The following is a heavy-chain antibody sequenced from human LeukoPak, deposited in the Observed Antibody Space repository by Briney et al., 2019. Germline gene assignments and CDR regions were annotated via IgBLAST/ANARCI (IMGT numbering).Heavy chain of an antibody. J-gene: IGHJ3*02. CDR2: INPNSGGT. D-gene: IGHD3-9*01. Sequence: ASVKVSCKASGYTFTGYYMHWVRQAPGQGLEWMGWINPNSGGTNYAQKFQGRVTMNRVPCMSTAYMEMSRMRSDDTAVYYCARDREGYYDILTGYYGVGAFDIWGQGTMVTVSS. CDR3: ARDREGYYDILTGYYGVGAFDI. V-gene: IGHV1-2*02. CDR1: GYTFTGYY.